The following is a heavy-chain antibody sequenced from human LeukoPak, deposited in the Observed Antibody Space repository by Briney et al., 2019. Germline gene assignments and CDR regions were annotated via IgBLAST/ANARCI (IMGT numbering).Heavy chain of an antibody. Sequence: GASVKVSCKASGYTFTGYYMHWVRQAPGQGLEWMGWINPNSGGTNYAQKFQGRVTMTRDTSISTAYMELSRLRSDNTAVYYCARSGDDILTGYYPRPPENWFDPWGQGTLVTVSS. J-gene: IGHJ5*02. V-gene: IGHV1-2*02. CDR3: ARSGDDILTGYYPRPPENWFDP. CDR2: INPNSGGT. D-gene: IGHD3-9*01. CDR1: GYTFTGYY.